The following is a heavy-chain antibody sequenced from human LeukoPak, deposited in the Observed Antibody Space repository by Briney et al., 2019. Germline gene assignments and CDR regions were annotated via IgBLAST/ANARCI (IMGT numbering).Heavy chain of an antibody. J-gene: IGHJ6*02. D-gene: IGHD3-3*01. Sequence: GASVKVSCKASGYTFTGYYMHWVRQAPGQGLEWMGWINPNSGGTNYAQKFQGRVTMTRDTSISTAYMELSRLRSDDTAVYYCARTTLLRFLERSGINGMDVWGQGTTVTVSS. CDR2: INPNSGGT. V-gene: IGHV1-2*02. CDR3: ARTTLLRFLERSGINGMDV. CDR1: GYTFTGYY.